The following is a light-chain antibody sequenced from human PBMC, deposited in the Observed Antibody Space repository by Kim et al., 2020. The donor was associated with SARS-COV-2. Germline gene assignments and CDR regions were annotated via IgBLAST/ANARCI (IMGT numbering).Light chain of an antibody. CDR1: RSNIGSNT. V-gene: IGLV1-44*01. J-gene: IGLJ3*02. Sequence: GQRVTMSCSGSRSNIGSNTVNWYQHLPGTAPKVLMYTDNERPSGVPDRFSGSKSGTSASLVISALQSEDEADYYCAAWDDSLSGRVFGGGTQLTVL. CDR2: TDN. CDR3: AAWDDSLSGRV.